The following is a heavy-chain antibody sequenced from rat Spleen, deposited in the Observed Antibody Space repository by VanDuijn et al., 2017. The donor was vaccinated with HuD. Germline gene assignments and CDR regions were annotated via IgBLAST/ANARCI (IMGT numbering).Heavy chain of an antibody. CDR1: GFTFSNYG. Sequence: EVQLVESGGGLVQPGRSLKLSCAASGFTFSNYGMAWVRQAPTKGLEWVANISHDGSGTDYRDSVKGRFTISRDNAKSNPYLKMDSLRSEDTATYYCARRGYNNYFFDYWGRGVMVTVSA. V-gene: IGHV5-29*01. CDR3: ARRGYNNYFFDY. CDR2: ISHDGSGT. J-gene: IGHJ2*01. D-gene: IGHD4-1*01.